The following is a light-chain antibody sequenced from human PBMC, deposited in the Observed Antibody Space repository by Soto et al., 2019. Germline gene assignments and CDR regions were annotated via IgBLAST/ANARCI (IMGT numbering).Light chain of an antibody. CDR3: QQSFSIPFT. CDR2: AAT. Sequence: DIQMTQSPASLSASLGDKVTIACRTSQTISRSLNWYHHRPGKAPRLLVYAATTLQSGVPSRFSGSGSGTDFNPTISSLQPEDFATYYCQQSFSIPFTVGPGTKVDSK. CDR1: QTISRS. J-gene: IGKJ3*01. V-gene: IGKV1-39*01.